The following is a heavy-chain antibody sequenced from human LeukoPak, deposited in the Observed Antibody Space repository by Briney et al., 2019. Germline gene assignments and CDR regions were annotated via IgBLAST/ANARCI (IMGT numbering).Heavy chain of an antibody. Sequence: SQTLSLTCTVSGGSISSGGYSWSWIRQHPGKGLEWIGYIYYSGSTYYNPSLKSRVTISVDTSKNQFSLKLSSVTAADTAVYYCALFRIQLWLRSGSYFDYWGQGTLVTVSS. D-gene: IGHD5-18*01. J-gene: IGHJ4*02. CDR3: ALFRIQLWLRSGSYFDY. CDR2: IYYSGST. CDR1: GGSISSGGYS. V-gene: IGHV4-31*03.